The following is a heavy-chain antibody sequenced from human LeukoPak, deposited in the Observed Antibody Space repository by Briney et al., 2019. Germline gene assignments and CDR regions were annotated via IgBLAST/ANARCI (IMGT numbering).Heavy chain of an antibody. V-gene: IGHV3-21*01. J-gene: IGHJ4*02. CDR2: ISSSSSYI. CDR1: GFIFSGYS. CDR3: ARTGIAVAGLFDY. Sequence: KTGGSLRLSCAASGFIFSGYSMNWVRQAPGKGLEWVSSISSSSSYIYYADSVKGRFTISRDNAKNSLYLQMNSLRAEDTAVYYCARTGIAVAGLFDYWGQGTLVTVSS. D-gene: IGHD6-19*01.